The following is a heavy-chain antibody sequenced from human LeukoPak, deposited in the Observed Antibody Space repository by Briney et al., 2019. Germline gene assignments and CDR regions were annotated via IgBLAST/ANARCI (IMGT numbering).Heavy chain of an antibody. Sequence: SETLSLTCAVSGGSISSSSSICWTWVRQPPGEGLEWIGEIYHNGATNYNPSLKSRVTMLLDKSKNQFFLKLNSVTAADTAVYYCARNGGNSDYDYWGQGTLVTVSA. CDR1: GGSISSSSSIC. CDR2: IYHNGAT. J-gene: IGHJ4*02. CDR3: ARNGGNSDYDY. V-gene: IGHV4-4*02. D-gene: IGHD4-23*01.